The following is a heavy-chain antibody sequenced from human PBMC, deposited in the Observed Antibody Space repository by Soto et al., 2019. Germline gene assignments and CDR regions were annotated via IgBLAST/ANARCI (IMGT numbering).Heavy chain of an antibody. V-gene: IGHV3-33*01. D-gene: IGHD5-12*01. CDR1: GFTFSSYG. CDR3: ARSGYSGYDQYYFDY. CDR2: IWYDGSNK. J-gene: IGHJ4*02. Sequence: PGGSLRLSCAASGFTFSSYGMRWVRQAPGKGLEWVAVIWYDGSNKYYADSVKGRFTISRDNSKNTLYLQMNSLRAEDTAVYYCARSGYSGYDQYYFDYWGQGT.